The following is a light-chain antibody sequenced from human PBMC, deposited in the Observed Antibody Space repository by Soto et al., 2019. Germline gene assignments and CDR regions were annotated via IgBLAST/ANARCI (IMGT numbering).Light chain of an antibody. Sequence: MVRTQSPATLSLSPGERLTLSCRASQSVGSNLAWYQQKPGQAPRLLMYGASTRATGIPARFSGSGSETEFTLTISSLKSEDFEVYYCQQYNNWPITFGQGTRLEIK. CDR3: QQYNNWPIT. J-gene: IGKJ5*01. V-gene: IGKV3D-15*01. CDR1: QSVGSN. CDR2: GAS.